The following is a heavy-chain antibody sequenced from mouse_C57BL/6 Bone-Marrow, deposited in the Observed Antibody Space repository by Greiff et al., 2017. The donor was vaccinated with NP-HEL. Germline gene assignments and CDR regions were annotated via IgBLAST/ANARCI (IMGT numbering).Heavy chain of an antibody. D-gene: IGHD2-2*01. CDR3: ARRGGYDWFAY. CDR1: GFTFSDYY. CDR2: ISNGGGSN. Sequence: EVNVVESGGGLVQPGGSLKLSCAASGFTFSDYYMYWVRQTPEKRLEWVAYISNGGGSNYYPDTVKGRFTISRDNAKNTLYLQMSRLKSEDTAMYYCARRGGYDWFAYWGQGTLVTVSA. J-gene: IGHJ3*01. V-gene: IGHV5-12*01.